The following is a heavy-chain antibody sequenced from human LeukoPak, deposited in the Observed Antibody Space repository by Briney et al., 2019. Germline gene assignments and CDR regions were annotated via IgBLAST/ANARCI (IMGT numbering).Heavy chain of an antibody. V-gene: IGHV3-23*01. D-gene: IGHD3-16*01. CDR1: GFTFSSYG. CDR2: ISGSGGST. J-gene: IGHJ1*01. Sequence: GGSLRLSCAASGFTFSSYGMSWVRQAPGKGLEWVSAISGSGGSTYYTDSVRGRFTISRDNFKNTLSLQVNSLRAEDTAMYYCAKDDDWGRYKHWGQGTLVTVSS. CDR3: AKDDDWGRYKH.